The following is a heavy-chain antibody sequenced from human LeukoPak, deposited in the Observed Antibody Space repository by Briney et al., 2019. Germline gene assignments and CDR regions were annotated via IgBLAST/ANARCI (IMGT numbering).Heavy chain of an antibody. V-gene: IGHV3-15*01. CDR3: TSHAAFDP. CDR1: GFSFTTYS. J-gene: IGHJ5*02. Sequence: PGGSLRLSCVASGFSFTTYSMHWVRQAPGKGLEWVGRIKSKNVGGTTDYAAPVKGRFTISRDDSKNTVYLQMNSLKIEDTAVYYCTSHAAFDPWGQGTLVTVSS. CDR2: IKSKNVGGTT.